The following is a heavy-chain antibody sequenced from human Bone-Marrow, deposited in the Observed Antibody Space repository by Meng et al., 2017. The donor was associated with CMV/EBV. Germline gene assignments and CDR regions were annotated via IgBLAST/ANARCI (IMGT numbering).Heavy chain of an antibody. D-gene: IGHD3-22*01. J-gene: IGHJ5*02. Sequence: GSLRLSCTVSGGSVSSGSYYWSWIRQPPGKGLEWIGYIYYSGSTNYNPSLKSRVTISVDTSKNQFSLKLSSVTAADMAVYYCARYYDPSGSFDPWGQGTLVTVSS. V-gene: IGHV4-61*01. CDR3: ARYYDPSGSFDP. CDR2: IYYSGST. CDR1: GGSVSSGSYY.